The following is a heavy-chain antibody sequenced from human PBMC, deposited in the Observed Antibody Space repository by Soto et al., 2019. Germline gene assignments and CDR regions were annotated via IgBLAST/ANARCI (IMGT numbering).Heavy chain of an antibody. Sequence: SETLSLTCTVSGDSVTSGNYYWSWIRQPPGKGLEWIGYIYYSGNTNYSPSLKSRVTMSLDRSNNQFSLNLSSVTAADTAVYYCARIPVDTSMIYWLDPWGQGILVTVSS. CDR3: ARIPVDTSMIYWLDP. CDR1: GDSVTSGNYY. D-gene: IGHD5-18*01. J-gene: IGHJ5*01. V-gene: IGHV4-61*01. CDR2: IYYSGNT.